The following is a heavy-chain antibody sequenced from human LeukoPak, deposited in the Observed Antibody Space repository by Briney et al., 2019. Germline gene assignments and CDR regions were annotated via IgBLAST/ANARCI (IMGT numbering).Heavy chain of an antibody. J-gene: IGHJ6*02. CDR2: INHSGST. CDR1: GGSFSGYY. D-gene: IGHD3-9*01. V-gene: IGHV4-34*01. Sequence: PSETLSLTCAVYGGSFSGYYWRWIRQPPRKGLEWIGEINHSGSTNYNPSLKSRVTISVDTSKNQFSLKLSSVTAADTAVYYCVHKNVLRYFDWPTHYYYYGMDVWGQGTTVTVSS. CDR3: VHKNVLRYFDWPTHYYYYGMDV.